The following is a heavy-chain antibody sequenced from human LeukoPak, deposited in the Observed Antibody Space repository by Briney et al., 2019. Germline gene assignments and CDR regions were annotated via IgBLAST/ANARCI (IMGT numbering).Heavy chain of an antibody. D-gene: IGHD2-15*01. Sequence: GGSLRLSCAASGFTFSSYGMHWVRQAPGKGLEWVAFIRYDGSNKYYADSVEGRFTISRDNSKNTLYLQMNSLRAEDTAVYYCARGFRGSGAFDIWGQGTMVTVSS. CDR2: IRYDGSNK. CDR1: GFTFSSYG. CDR3: ARGFRGSGAFDI. V-gene: IGHV3-30*02. J-gene: IGHJ3*02.